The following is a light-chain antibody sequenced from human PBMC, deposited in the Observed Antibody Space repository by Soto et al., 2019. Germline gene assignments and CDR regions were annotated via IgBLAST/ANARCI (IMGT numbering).Light chain of an antibody. Sequence: EIVLTQSPGTLPLSPGERATLSCRASQSVSGSYLAWYQQKPGQAPRLLIRGASTRATGIPATFSGSGSGTEFTLTVSSLQSEDFAVYYCQQYHNWPFTFGQGTRLEIK. J-gene: IGKJ5*01. V-gene: IGKV3-15*01. CDR1: QSVSGSY. CDR3: QQYHNWPFT. CDR2: GAS.